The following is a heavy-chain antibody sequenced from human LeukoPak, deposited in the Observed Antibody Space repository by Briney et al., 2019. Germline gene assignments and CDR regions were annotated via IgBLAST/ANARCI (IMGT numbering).Heavy chain of an antibody. Sequence: ASVKVSCKASGYTFTSYGISWVRQAPGQGLEWMGWINAYNGNTNYAQKLQGRVTMTTDTSTSTAYMELRSLRSDDTAVYYCASATLRCSGGSCYEMDVWGKGTTVTASS. J-gene: IGHJ6*04. CDR3: ASATLRCSGGSCYEMDV. CDR1: GYTFTSYG. CDR2: INAYNGNT. V-gene: IGHV1-18*01. D-gene: IGHD2-15*01.